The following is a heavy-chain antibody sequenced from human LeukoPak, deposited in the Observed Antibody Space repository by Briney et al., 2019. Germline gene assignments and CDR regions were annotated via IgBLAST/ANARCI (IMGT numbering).Heavy chain of an antibody. J-gene: IGHJ4*02. Sequence: GGSLRLSCAASGFTFSSYWMSWVRQAPGKGLEWVANIKQDGSEKYYVDSVKGRFTISRDNAKNSLYLQMNSLRAGDTAVYYCARETTVTTLIRGYFDYWGQGTLVTVSS. V-gene: IGHV3-7*01. CDR1: GFTFSSYW. CDR2: IKQDGSEK. D-gene: IGHD4-17*01. CDR3: ARETTVTTLIRGYFDY.